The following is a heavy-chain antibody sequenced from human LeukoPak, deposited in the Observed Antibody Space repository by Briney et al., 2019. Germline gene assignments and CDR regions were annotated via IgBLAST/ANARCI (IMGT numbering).Heavy chain of an antibody. CDR1: GGTFSSYA. V-gene: IGHV1-69*13. J-gene: IGHJ4*02. CDR2: IIPIFGTA. D-gene: IGHD6-13*01. Sequence: GASVKVSCKASGGTFSSYAISWVRQAPGQGLEWMGGIIPIFGTANYAQKFQGRVTITADESTSTAYMELSSLRSEDTAVYYCASEGAYSSSWYGYWGQGTLVTVSS. CDR3: ASEGAYSSSWYGY.